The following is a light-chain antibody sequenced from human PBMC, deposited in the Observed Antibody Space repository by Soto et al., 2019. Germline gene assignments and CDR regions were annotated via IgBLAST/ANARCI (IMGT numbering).Light chain of an antibody. J-gene: IGKJ3*01. V-gene: IGKV1-39*01. CDR1: QNINTY. Sequence: DIQMTQSPSSLSASVGDRVTITCRASQNINTYLNWYQQKPGKAPKLLIYDASSLQSGVPSRFSGGGSRANFTLTISSVQPEDFATYYCQQSYSTPRTFGPGTKVDIK. CDR2: DAS. CDR3: QQSYSTPRT.